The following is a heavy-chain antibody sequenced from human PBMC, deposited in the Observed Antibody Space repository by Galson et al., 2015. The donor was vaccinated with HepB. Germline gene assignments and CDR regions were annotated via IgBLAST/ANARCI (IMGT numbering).Heavy chain of an antibody. V-gene: IGHV3-33*01. D-gene: IGHD6-13*01. CDR1: GFTFSSYG. J-gene: IGHJ4*02. CDR2: IWYDGSNK. Sequence: SLRLSCAASGFTFSSYGMHWVRQAPGKGLEWVAVIWYDGSNKYYADSVKGRFTISRDNSKNTLYLQMNSLRAEDTAVYYCARDPFRIAAAGTPSDYWGQGTLVTVSS. CDR3: ARDPFRIAAAGTPSDY.